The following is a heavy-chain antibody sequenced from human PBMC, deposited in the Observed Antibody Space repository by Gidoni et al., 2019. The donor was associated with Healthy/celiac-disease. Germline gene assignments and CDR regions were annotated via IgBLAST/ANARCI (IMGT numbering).Heavy chain of an antibody. CDR3: AKGNYYDSSGYYRGAFDI. CDR1: GFTFDDYA. D-gene: IGHD3-22*01. Sequence: EVQLVESGGGLVQPGRSLRLSCAASGFTFDDYAMHWVRQAPGKGLECVSGISWNSGSIGYADSVKGRFTISRDNAKNSLYLQMNSLRAEDTALYYCAKGNYYDSSGYYRGAFDIWGQGTMVTVSS. V-gene: IGHV3-9*01. CDR2: ISWNSGSI. J-gene: IGHJ3*02.